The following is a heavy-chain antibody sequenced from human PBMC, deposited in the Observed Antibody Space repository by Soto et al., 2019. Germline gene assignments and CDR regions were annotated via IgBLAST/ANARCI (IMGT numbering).Heavy chain of an antibody. CDR1: GFRFTSYA. Sequence: ASVKVSCKASGFRFTSYAITWVRQAPGQGLEWMGWISAHNGNTKYAQNLQGRVTMSTDTSTSTAYMELGSLTSDDTAVYYCAKNWARQQVVRGGDNWLAPWGQGTLVTVSS. V-gene: IGHV1-18*01. D-gene: IGHD6-13*01. CDR3: AKNWARQQVVRGGDNWLAP. J-gene: IGHJ5*02. CDR2: ISAHNGNT.